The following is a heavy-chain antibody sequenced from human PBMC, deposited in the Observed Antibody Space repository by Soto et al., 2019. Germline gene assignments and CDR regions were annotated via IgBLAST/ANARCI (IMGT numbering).Heavy chain of an antibody. D-gene: IGHD3-3*01. J-gene: IGHJ3*01. CDR3: ARNRITTRGDAFDL. Sequence: QVQLVQSGAEVRKPGSSVKVSCKAPGGTFSTYIISWVRQAPGQGLEWMGRIIPIPDITNYAQKFQGRVTVTADRSTSTADMELTSLKAEDTAVYYCARNRITTRGDAFDLGGQGTMVTVSS. CDR1: GGTFSTYI. V-gene: IGHV1-69*02. CDR2: IIPIPDIT.